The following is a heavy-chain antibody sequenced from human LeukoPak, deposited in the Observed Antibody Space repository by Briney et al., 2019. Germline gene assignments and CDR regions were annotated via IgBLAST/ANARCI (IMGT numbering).Heavy chain of an antibody. D-gene: IGHD5-12*01. CDR1: GGTFSNYA. V-gene: IGHV1-69*05. J-gene: IGHJ5*02. Sequence: SVKVSCKASGGTFSNYALSWVRQAPGQGLEWMGAIIPFLDTSNYPPKFQDRVTITTDESTSTAYMELSSLRSDDTAVYYCARAQAGNYDWPLDLWGQGTLVTVSS. CDR2: IIPFLDTS. CDR3: ARAQAGNYDWPLDL.